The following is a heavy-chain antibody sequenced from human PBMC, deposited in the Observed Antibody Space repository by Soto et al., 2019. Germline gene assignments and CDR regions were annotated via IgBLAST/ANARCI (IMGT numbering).Heavy chain of an antibody. CDR3: ERNMDYYYGPGSGNGHGF. CDR1: GYTFTSYY. D-gene: IGHD3-10*01. Sequence: QVQLVQSGAEMKEPGDSVRVSCEASGYTFTSYYIHWVRQAPGQGLEWMGWINPKFGDTTYAQDFQGRVSMTRDMSISTVYIELSRLTSDDTAIYYGERNMDYYYGPGSGNGHGFWGQGTTVTVFS. V-gene: IGHV1-2*02. CDR2: INPKFGDT. J-gene: IGHJ6*02.